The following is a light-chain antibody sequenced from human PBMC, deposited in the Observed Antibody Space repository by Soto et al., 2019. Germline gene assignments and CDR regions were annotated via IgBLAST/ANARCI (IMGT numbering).Light chain of an antibody. CDR3: SSYTSSSTYVV. J-gene: IGLJ2*01. V-gene: IGLV2-14*01. Sequence: QSALTQPASVSGSPGQSITISCTGTSSDVGGYNYVSWYQQYPGKALKLMIYDVSNRPSGVSNRFSGSKSGNTASLTISGLQAEDEADYYCSSYTSSSTYVVFGGGTKLTVL. CDR1: SSDVGGYNY. CDR2: DVS.